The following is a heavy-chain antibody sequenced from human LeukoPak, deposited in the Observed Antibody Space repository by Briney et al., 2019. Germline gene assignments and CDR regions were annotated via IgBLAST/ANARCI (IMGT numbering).Heavy chain of an antibody. CDR3: ARDSPDTAMPHFDY. V-gene: IGHV1-2*02. CDR2: INPNSGGT. D-gene: IGHD5-18*01. J-gene: IGHJ4*02. Sequence: ASVKVSCKASGYTFTGYYMHWVRQAPGQGLEWMGWINPNSGGTNYAQKFQGRVTMTRDTSISTAYMELSRLRSDDTAVYYCARDSPDTAMPHFDYWGQGTLVTVSS. CDR1: GYTFTGYY.